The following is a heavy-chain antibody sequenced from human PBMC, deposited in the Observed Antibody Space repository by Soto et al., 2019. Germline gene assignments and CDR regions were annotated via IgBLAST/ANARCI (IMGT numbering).Heavy chain of an antibody. D-gene: IGHD3-3*01. CDR1: GLTFSSYS. CDR3: ARDTGYDFWSGYYFNWFDP. Sequence: PGGSLRLSCAASGLTFSSYSMNWVRQAPGKGLEWVSYISSSSSTIYYADSVKGRFTISRDNAKNSLYLQMNSLRAEDTAVYYCARDTGYDFWSGYYFNWFDPWGQGTLVTVSS. V-gene: IGHV3-48*01. J-gene: IGHJ5*02. CDR2: ISSSSSTI.